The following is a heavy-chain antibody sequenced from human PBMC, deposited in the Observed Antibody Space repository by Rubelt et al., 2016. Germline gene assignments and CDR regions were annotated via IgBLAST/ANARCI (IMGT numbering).Heavy chain of an antibody. CDR2: INAGNGNT. CDR3: ATGNGDYPHFDY. CDR1: A. V-gene: IGHV1-3*01. Sequence: AMHWVRQAPGQRLEWMGWINAGNGNTKYSQKFQGRVTITRDTSASTAYMELSSLRSEDTAVYYCATGNGDYPHFDYWGQGTLVTVSS. J-gene: IGHJ4*02. D-gene: IGHD4-17*01.